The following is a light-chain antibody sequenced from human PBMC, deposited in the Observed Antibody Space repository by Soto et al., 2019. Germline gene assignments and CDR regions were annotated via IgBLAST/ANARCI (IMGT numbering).Light chain of an antibody. V-gene: IGKV3-15*01. Sequence: EIVMTQSPATLSVSPGERATLSCRASQSVSSNLAWYQQKPGQAPRLLIYGASTRATGIPARSSGSGSGTEFTLTISSLQSEDFAVYYCQQYNNWPVYTFGQGTTLEIK. CDR1: QSVSSN. CDR3: QQYNNWPVYT. CDR2: GAS. J-gene: IGKJ2*01.